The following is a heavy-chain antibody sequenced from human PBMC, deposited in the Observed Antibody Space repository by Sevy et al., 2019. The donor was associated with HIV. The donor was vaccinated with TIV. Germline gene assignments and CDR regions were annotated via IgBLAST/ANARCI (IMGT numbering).Heavy chain of an antibody. CDR3: ARSLAAAENWFDP. CDR2: ISGSSTTI. CDR1: GFTFREYS. V-gene: IGHV3-48*01. J-gene: IGHJ5*02. D-gene: IGHD6-13*01. Sequence: GGSLRLSCVGSGFTFREYSMNWVCQAPGKGLEWVSYISGSSTTIEHADSVKGRFSISRDNADNSVFLQMNRLRVEDTAVYYCARSLAAAENWFDPWGQGTLVTVSS.